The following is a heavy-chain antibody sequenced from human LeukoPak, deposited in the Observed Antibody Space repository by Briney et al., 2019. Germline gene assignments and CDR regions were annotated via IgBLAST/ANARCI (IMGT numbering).Heavy chain of an antibody. CDR2: IHSDNT. CDR3: ASLHGVTTNFWGSDMDV. Sequence: GGSLRLSCTVSGFTVSSNSMSWVRQAPGKGLEWVSFIHSDNTHYSDSVKGRFTICRDNSKNTLYLQMNSLRAEDTAVYYCASLHGVTTNFWGSDMDVWGKGTTVTVSS. CDR1: GFTVSSNS. D-gene: IGHD4-17*01. J-gene: IGHJ6*03. V-gene: IGHV3-53*01.